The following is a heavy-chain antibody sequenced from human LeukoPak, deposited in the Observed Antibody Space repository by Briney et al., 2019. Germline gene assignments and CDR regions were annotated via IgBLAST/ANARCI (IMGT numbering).Heavy chain of an antibody. CDR2: ISSSSSYI. CDR3: ARDAYPGIDLAFDY. CDR1: GFTFSDYY. Sequence: GGSLRLSCAASGFTFSDYYMSWIRQAPGKGLEWVSSISSSSSYIYYADSVKGRFTISRDNAKNSLYLQMNSLRAEDTAVYYCARDAYPGIDLAFDYWGQGTLVTVSS. V-gene: IGHV3-11*06. J-gene: IGHJ4*02. D-gene: IGHD6-13*01.